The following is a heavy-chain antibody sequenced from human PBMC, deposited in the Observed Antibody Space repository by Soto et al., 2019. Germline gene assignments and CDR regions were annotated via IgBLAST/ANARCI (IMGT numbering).Heavy chain of an antibody. CDR2: IGGSGGRT. D-gene: IGHD2-21*01. CDR3: AKDPSYYGGNLRGSYFDY. CDR1: GFTFSTCA. V-gene: IGHV3-23*01. J-gene: IGHJ4*02. Sequence: GALRLSCAASGFTFSTCAMSWVRQAPGKGLEWVSSIGGSGGRTYQADSVKGRFTISRDDSKNTLYLQMNSLRAADTAVYFCAKDPSYYGGNLRGSYFDYWGQGTQVTVSS.